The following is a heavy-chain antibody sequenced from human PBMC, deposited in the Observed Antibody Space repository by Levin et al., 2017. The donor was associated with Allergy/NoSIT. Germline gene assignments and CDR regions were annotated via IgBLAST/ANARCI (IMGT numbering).Heavy chain of an antibody. V-gene: IGHV1-69*13. CDR3: ARGLTGDAFYYYYMDV. CDR2: IIPIFGTA. CDR1: GGTFSSYA. D-gene: IGHD7-27*01. J-gene: IGHJ6*03. Sequence: ASVKVSCKASGGTFSSYAISWVRQAPGQGLEWMGGIIPIFGTANYAQKFQGRVTITADESTSTAYMELSSLRSEDTAVYYCARGLTGDAFYYYYMDVWGKGTTVTVSS.